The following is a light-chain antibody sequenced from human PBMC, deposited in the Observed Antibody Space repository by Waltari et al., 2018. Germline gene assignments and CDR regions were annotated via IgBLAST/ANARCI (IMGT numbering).Light chain of an antibody. CDR3: CSYAGSRDFWV. V-gene: IGLV2-23*02. CDR1: SSDVGGYDL. J-gene: IGLJ3*02. CDR2: EVS. Sequence: QTDLTQPASVSGSPGQSITISCTGTSSDVGGYDLVSWYQQHPGKAPKLIIYEVSERPSGRSNLVSGSKSGNTASLTISGRQAEDETAYYCCSYAGSRDFWVFGGGTKLTVL.